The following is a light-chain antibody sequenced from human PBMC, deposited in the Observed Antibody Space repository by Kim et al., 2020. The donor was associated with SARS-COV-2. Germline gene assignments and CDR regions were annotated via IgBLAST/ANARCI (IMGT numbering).Light chain of an antibody. V-gene: IGKV3-20*01. CDR3: QYYIATPPGAP. CDR2: GAS. J-gene: IGKJ1*01. Sequence: ASQKCRCTNFAWTRKKPGQAPGLHIDGASHRATGIPDRFSGSGSGTDFTLTISRLEPEDFAVYYCQYYIATPPGAPFGQGTKVDIK. CDR1: QKCRCTN.